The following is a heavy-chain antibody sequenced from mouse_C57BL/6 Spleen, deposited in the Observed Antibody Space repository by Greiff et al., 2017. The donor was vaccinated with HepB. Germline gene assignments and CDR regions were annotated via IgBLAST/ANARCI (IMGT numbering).Heavy chain of an antibody. J-gene: IGHJ4*01. V-gene: IGHV1-82*01. D-gene: IGHD5-5*01. CDR2: IYPGDGDT. CDR3: AREDPLYLGY. Sequence: QVQLQQSGPELVKPGASVKISCKASGYAFSSSWMNWVKQRPGKGLEWIGRIYPGDGDTNYNGKFKGKATLTADKSSSTAYMQLSSLTSEDSAVYFCAREDPLYLGYWGQGTSVTVSS. CDR1: GYAFSSSW.